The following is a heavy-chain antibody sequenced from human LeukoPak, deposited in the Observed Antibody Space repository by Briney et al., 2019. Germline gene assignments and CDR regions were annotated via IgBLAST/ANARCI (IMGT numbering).Heavy chain of an antibody. V-gene: IGHV4-31*03. J-gene: IGHJ6*04. D-gene: IGHD2-2*02. CDR1: GDSISSGGDY. CDR2: IYYSVST. CDR3: ARSYPGLYYYGMDV. Sequence: SQTLSLTCTLSGDSISSGGDYCRWVRQHPGRGREWHVYIYYSVSTYYNPSLKSRVTISVGKSKTQYSLKLRSVTAADTAVYYCARSYPGLYYYGMDVWGKGTTVTVSS.